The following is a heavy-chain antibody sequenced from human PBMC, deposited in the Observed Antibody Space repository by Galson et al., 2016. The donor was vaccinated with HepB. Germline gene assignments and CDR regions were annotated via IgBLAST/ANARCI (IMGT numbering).Heavy chain of an antibody. CDR2: TXXRSTWEN. V-gene: IGHV6-1*01. D-gene: IGHD3-10*01. CDR3: ARALMLGRGMDV. Sequence: CAISXDSVXXNGAAWVWIRQSPSRGLEWLGRTXXRSTWENHYAGSVKNRITISPDTSRNQFSLHLNSVTPEDTAVYYCARALMLGRGMDVWGQGTTVTVSS. CDR1: XDSVXXNGAA. J-gene: IGHJ6*02.